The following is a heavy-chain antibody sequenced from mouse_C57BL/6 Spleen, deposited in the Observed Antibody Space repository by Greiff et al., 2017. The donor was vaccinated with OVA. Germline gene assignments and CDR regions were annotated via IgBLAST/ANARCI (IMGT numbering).Heavy chain of an antibody. D-gene: IGHD1-1*01. Sequence: EVQLQQSGAELVRPGASVKLSCTASGFNIKDYYMHWVKQRPEQGLEWIGRIDPEDGDTEYAPKFQGKATMTADTSSNTAYLQLSSLTSEDTAVYYYTTGPTTVVAEDYWGQGTTLTVSS. CDR1: GFNIKDYY. J-gene: IGHJ2*01. CDR3: TTGPTTVVAEDY. V-gene: IGHV14-1*01. CDR2: IDPEDGDT.